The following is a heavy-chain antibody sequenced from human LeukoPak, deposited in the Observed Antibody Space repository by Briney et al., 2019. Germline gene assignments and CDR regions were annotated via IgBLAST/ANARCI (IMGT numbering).Heavy chain of an antibody. CDR3: AKSLSLDWLLSWDY. V-gene: IGHV3-30*18. Sequence: GSLSLSCAASGFTFISYGMHWVRQAPGKGLEWVAVISYDGSNKYYADSVKGRFTISRDNSKNTLYLQMNSLRAEDTAVYYCAKSLSLDWLLSWDYWGQGTLVTVSS. CDR1: GFTFISYG. D-gene: IGHD3-9*01. CDR2: ISYDGSNK. J-gene: IGHJ4*02.